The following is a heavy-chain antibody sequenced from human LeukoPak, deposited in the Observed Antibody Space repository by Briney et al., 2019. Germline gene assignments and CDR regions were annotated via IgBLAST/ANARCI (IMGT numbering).Heavy chain of an antibody. CDR1: GFSFSSYE. J-gene: IGHJ4*02. V-gene: IGHV3-48*03. CDR2: ISSSGSTI. Sequence: QPGGSLRLSCAASGFSFSSYEMNWVRQAPGKGLEWVSYISSSGSTIYYADSVKGRFTISRDNAKNSLYLQMNSLRAEDTAVYYCARFDSSGYYPLYFDYWGQGTLVTVSS. CDR3: ARFDSSGYYPLYFDY. D-gene: IGHD3-22*01.